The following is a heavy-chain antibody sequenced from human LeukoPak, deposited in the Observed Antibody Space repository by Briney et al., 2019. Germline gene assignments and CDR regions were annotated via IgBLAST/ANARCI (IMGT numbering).Heavy chain of an antibody. CDR3: ARVKGDNYDILTGYYYYYGMDV. CDR2: ISSSGSTI. CDR1: GFTFSDYY. Sequence: PGGSLRLSCAASGFTFSDYYMSWIRQAPGKGLEWVSYISSSGSTIYYADSVKGRSTISRDNAKNSLYLQMNSLRAEDTAVYYCARVKGDNYDILTGYYYYYGMDVWGQGTTVTVSS. D-gene: IGHD3-9*01. J-gene: IGHJ6*02. V-gene: IGHV3-11*01.